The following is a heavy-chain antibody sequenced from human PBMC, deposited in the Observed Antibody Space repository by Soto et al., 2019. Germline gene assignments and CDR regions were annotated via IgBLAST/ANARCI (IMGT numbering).Heavy chain of an antibody. Sequence: GGSLRLSCAASGFTFDDYAMHWVRQAPGKGLEWVSGISWNSGSIGYADSVKGRFTISRDNAKNSLYLQMNSLRAEDTALYYCAKGSITMVRGSSHDYWGQGTLVTVSS. CDR2: ISWNSGSI. J-gene: IGHJ4*02. V-gene: IGHV3-9*01. CDR3: AKGSITMVRGSSHDY. D-gene: IGHD3-10*01. CDR1: GFTFDDYA.